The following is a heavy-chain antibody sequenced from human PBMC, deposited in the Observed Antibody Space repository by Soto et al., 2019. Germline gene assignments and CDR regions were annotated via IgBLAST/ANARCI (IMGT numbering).Heavy chain of an antibody. CDR2: ISYDGSNK. CDR1: GVTFSSYG. CDR3: AKDRGPSSSWPRLGSY. J-gene: IGHJ4*02. V-gene: IGHV3-30*18. Sequence: HPGGSTKLACAASGVTFSSYGMHGVHQAPGKGLEWVAVISYDGSNKYYADSVKGRFTISRYNSKNTLYLQMNSLRAEDTAVYYCAKDRGPSSSWPRLGSYWGQGTLVTVSS. D-gene: IGHD6-13*01.